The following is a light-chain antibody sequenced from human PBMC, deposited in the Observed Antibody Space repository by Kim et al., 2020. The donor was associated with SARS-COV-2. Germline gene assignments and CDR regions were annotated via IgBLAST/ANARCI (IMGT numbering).Light chain of an antibody. CDR2: LNSDGSH. J-gene: IGLJ2*01. Sequence: QPVLTQSPSAYASLGASVKLTCTLSSGHSSYAIAWHQQQPEKGPRYLMKLNSDGSHSKGDGIPDRFSGSSSGAERYLTISSLQSEDEADYYCQTWDTGIRVFGGGTQLTVL. CDR3: QTWDTGIRV. V-gene: IGLV4-69*01. CDR1: SGHSSYA.